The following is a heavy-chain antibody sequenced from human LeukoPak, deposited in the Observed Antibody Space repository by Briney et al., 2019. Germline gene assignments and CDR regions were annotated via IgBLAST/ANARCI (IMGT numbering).Heavy chain of an antibody. CDR3: ARGPSLRFLEWSLYYFDY. J-gene: IGHJ4*02. Sequence: SETLSLTCTVSGGSISSYYWSWIRQPPGKGLEWIGYIYYSGSTNYNPSLKSRVTISVDTSKNQFSLKLSSVTAADTAVYYCARGPSLRFLEWSLYYFDYWGQGTLVTVSS. CDR2: IYYSGST. CDR1: GGSISSYY. D-gene: IGHD3-3*01. V-gene: IGHV4-59*01.